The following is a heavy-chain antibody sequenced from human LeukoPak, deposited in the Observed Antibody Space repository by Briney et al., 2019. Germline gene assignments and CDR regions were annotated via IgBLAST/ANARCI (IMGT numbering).Heavy chain of an antibody. CDR3: ATAAIADYDAFDI. CDR2: INPSSGST. CDR1: GYTFTSYY. V-gene: IGHV1-46*01. D-gene: IGHD6-13*01. Sequence: ASVKVCCKASGYTFTSYYMHWVRQAPGQGLEWMGRINPSSGSTNYAQKFQGRGTMTRDMSTSTVYMELSRLRSEDTAVYYCATAAIADYDAFDIWGQGTMVTVSS. J-gene: IGHJ3*02.